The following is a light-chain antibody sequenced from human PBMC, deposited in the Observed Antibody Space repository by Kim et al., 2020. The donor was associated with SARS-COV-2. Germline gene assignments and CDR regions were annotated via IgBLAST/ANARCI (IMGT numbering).Light chain of an antibody. Sequence: GRRVTISCTGSSSNIGSNTVKWYQQHPGTAPKLLIYSNNKRPSGVPDRFSGSKSGNSASLAISGLQSEDEADYYCAAWDDSLNGVVFGGGTQLTVL. CDR3: AAWDDSLNGVV. CDR2: SNN. V-gene: IGLV1-44*01. CDR1: SSNIGSNT. J-gene: IGLJ2*01.